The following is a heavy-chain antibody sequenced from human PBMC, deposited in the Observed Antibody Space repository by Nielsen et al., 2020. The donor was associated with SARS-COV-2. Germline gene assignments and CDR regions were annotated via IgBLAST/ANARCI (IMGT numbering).Heavy chain of an antibody. CDR3: ARGKRSFSGAFLNFYYYYYMDV. Sequence: WIRQPPGKGLERIGEITHTGDASYNPSLKSRVTLSVDTSKNQFSLRLNSVTAADTAVYFCARGKRSFSGAFLNFYYYYYMDVWGKGTTVTVSS. V-gene: IGHV4-34*01. J-gene: IGHJ6*03. D-gene: IGHD3-3*01. CDR2: ITHTGDA.